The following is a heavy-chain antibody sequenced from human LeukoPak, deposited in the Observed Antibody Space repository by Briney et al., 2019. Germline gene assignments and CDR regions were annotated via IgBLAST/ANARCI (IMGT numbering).Heavy chain of an antibody. Sequence: GGSLRLSCAGSGFTFSSYSMTWVRQAPGKGLEWVSSITRSSIYTYYADSVKGRFTISRDNAKKSLYLQMNSLRTEGTAVYYCVRALYDGSGYYSHFDYWGQGTLVTVSS. D-gene: IGHD3-22*01. CDR1: GFTFSSYS. CDR3: VRALYDGSGYYSHFDY. CDR2: ITRSSIYT. J-gene: IGHJ4*02. V-gene: IGHV3-21*01.